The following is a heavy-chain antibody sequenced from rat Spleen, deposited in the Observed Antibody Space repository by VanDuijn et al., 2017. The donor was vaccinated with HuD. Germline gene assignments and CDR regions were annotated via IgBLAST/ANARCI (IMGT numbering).Heavy chain of an antibody. Sequence: EVQMVETGGGLVQPGRSLKLSCAASGFTFSDYYMAWVRQAPTKGLEWVATISYDGSSTYYRDSVKGRFTISRDNAKTTLYLQMNSLRSEDTATYYCARQSSLFAYWGQGTLVTVSS. V-gene: IGHV5-22*01. CDR2: ISYDGSST. CDR3: ARQSSLFAY. CDR1: GFTFSDYY. J-gene: IGHJ3*01.